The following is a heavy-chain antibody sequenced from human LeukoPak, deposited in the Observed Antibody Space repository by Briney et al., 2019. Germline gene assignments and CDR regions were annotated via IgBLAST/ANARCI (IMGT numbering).Heavy chain of an antibody. CDR2: ISAYNVNT. D-gene: IGHD4-23*01. CDR1: GYIFTSYG. J-gene: IGHJ5*02. Sequence: ASVKVSCKASGYIFTSYGISWVRQAPGQGLEWMGWISAYNVNTNYAQKLQGRVTMTTDTSTSTAYMELRSLRSDDTAVYYCARVNFNGGSKWFDPWGQGTLVTVSS. CDR3: ARVNFNGGSKWFDP. V-gene: IGHV1-18*01.